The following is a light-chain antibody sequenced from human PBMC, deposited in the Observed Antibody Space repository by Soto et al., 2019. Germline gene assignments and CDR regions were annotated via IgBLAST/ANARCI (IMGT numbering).Light chain of an antibody. Sequence: QLVLTQSSSASASLGSSVKLTCTLSSGHSSNIIAWHQQQPGKAPQYLMKLEGSGSYNKGSGVPDRFSGSSSGADRYLTXXXXXSXDEAAYYCETWDSNTWVFGGGTKLTVL. CDR2: LEGSGSY. V-gene: IGLV4-60*03. CDR1: SGHSSNI. J-gene: IGLJ3*02. CDR3: ETWDSNTWV.